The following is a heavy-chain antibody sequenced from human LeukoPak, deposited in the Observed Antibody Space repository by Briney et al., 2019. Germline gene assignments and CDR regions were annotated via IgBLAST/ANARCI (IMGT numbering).Heavy chain of an antibody. V-gene: IGHV1-2*02. J-gene: IGHJ5*01. CDR1: GYTFSVYW. CDR3: ARGVLPARFDS. D-gene: IGHD3-10*01. CDR2: INPKDGGS. Sequence: ASVKVSCKASGYTFSVYWIHRVRLHPRQGFEWMGWINPKDGGSRSAQKFQGRVTLTRDTSTSTVYMELSSLISDDTAVYYCARGVLPARFDSWGQGTLVTVTS.